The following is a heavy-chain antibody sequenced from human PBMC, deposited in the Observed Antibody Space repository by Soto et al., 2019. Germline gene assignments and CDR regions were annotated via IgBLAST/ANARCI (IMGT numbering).Heavy chain of an antibody. CDR2: IYATGTT. D-gene: IGHD3-16*01. CDR1: GASISGFY. V-gene: IGHV4-4*07. J-gene: IGHJ5*02. Sequence: PSETLSLTCTVSGASISGFYWSWIRKSAGKGLEWIGRIYATGTTDYNPSLKSLLMMSVDPSKHQFSVKLRSVTPADTAVYYCVRDEPDSLRDWFDPWGQGISVTVSS. CDR3: VRDEPDSLRDWFDP.